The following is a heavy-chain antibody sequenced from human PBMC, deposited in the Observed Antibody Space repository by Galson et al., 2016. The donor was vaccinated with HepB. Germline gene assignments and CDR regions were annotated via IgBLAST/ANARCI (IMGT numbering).Heavy chain of an antibody. D-gene: IGHD3-9*01. J-gene: IGHJ5*02. CDR2: ITWDGGAS. CDR3: AKGSYYDILTGSRGWFDP. CDR1: GFTFDDYT. Sequence: SLRLSCAASGFTFDDYTVHWVRQAPGKGLEWVSLITWDGGASYYADSIKGRFTVSRDNSENSLYLQMNSLRADDTAVYFCAKGSYYDILTGSRGWFDPWGQGTLVTVSS. V-gene: IGHV3-43D*03.